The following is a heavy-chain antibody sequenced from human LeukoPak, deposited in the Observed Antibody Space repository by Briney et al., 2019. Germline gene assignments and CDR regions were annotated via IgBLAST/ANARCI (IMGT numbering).Heavy chain of an antibody. CDR1: GFTFDDYA. J-gene: IGHJ4*02. D-gene: IGHD2/OR15-2a*01. CDR3: AKESLWDPNFDY. Sequence: QTGGSLRLSCAASGFTFDDYAMHWVRQAPGKGLEWVSGISWNSGSIGYADSVKGRFTISRDNAKNSLYLQMNSLRAEDTALYYCAKESLWDPNFDYWGQGTPVTVSS. V-gene: IGHV3-9*01. CDR2: ISWNSGSI.